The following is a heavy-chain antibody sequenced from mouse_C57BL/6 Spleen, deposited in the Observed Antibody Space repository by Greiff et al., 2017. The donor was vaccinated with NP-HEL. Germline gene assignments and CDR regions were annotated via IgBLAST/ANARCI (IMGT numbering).Heavy chain of an antibody. CDR2: IDPEDGDT. Sequence: VHVKQSGAELVKPGASVKLSCTASGFNIKDYYMHWVKQRPEQGLEWIGRIDPEDGDTKYAPKFQGKATITADTSSNTAYLQLSSLTSEDTAVYYCARGVNSSDAMDYWGQGTSVTVAS. D-gene: IGHD3-2*02. J-gene: IGHJ4*01. CDR1: GFNIKDYY. CDR3: ARGVNSSDAMDY. V-gene: IGHV14-2*01.